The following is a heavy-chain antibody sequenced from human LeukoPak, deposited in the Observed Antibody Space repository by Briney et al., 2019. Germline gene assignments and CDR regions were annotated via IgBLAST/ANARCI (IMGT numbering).Heavy chain of an antibody. CDR1: GFTFSSYS. Sequence: GGSLRPSCAASGFTFSSYSMNWVRQAPGKGLEWVSYISSSSSTIYYADSVKGRFTISRDNAKNSVYLQMSSLRAEDTAVYYCARDDPSMIAALHYWGQGTLVTVSS. D-gene: IGHD6-6*01. CDR2: ISSSSSTI. CDR3: ARDDPSMIAALHY. J-gene: IGHJ4*02. V-gene: IGHV3-48*04.